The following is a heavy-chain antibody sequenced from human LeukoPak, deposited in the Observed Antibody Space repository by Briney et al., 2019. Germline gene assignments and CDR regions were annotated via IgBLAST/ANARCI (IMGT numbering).Heavy chain of an antibody. V-gene: IGHV3-74*03. CDR2: ISSDGSVT. Sequence: GGSLRLSCAVSGFSFTNYWMHWVRHDPGKGLVWVSYISSDGSVTKYADSVKGRFTISRDNAVNTLYLQMNSLRVEDTAVYYCVRGSLRLPRSTPDYWGQGTLVTVSS. D-gene: IGHD2-21*02. J-gene: IGHJ4*02. CDR1: GFSFTNYW. CDR3: VRGSLRLPRSTPDY.